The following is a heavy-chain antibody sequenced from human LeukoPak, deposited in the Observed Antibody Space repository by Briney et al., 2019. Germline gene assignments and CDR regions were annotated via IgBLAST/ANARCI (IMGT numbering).Heavy chain of an antibody. V-gene: IGHV1-8*03. CDR1: GYTFTSYD. CDR3: AREDWDDSSAYDSNTRGYGMDV. D-gene: IGHD3-22*01. CDR2: MNPNSGNT. J-gene: IGHJ6*02. Sequence: ASVKVSCKASGYTFTSYDINWVRQATGQGLEWMGWMNPNSGNTGYAQKFQGRVTITRNTSISTAYMELSSLRSEDTAVYYCAREDWDDSSAYDSNTRGYGMDVWGQGTTVTVSS.